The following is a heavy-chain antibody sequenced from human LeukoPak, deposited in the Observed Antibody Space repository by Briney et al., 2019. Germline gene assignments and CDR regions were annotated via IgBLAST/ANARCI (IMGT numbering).Heavy chain of an antibody. J-gene: IGHJ4*02. CDR2: INPNSGGT. D-gene: IGHD6-19*01. V-gene: IGHV1-2*02. Sequence: ASVKVSCKASGYTFTGYYIHWVRQAPGQGLEWIGWINPNSGGTKYAQKFQGRITMTRDTSINTAYMELSRLRSDDTAVYYCARGPYSSGWPQPFDYWGQGTLVTVSS. CDR1: GYTFTGYY. CDR3: ARGPYSSGWPQPFDY.